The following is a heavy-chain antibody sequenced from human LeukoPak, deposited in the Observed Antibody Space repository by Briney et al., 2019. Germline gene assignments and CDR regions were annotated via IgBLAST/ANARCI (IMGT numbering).Heavy chain of an antibody. CDR2: IYYSGST. J-gene: IGHJ3*02. Sequence: SETLSLTCTVSGGSISSYYWSWIRQPPGKGLEWIGYIYYSGSTNYNPSLKSRVAISVDTSKNQFSLKLSSVTAADTAVYYCARGTETAAAFDIWGQGTMVTVSS. V-gene: IGHV4-59*01. CDR1: GGSISSYY. D-gene: IGHD6-13*01. CDR3: ARGTETAAAFDI.